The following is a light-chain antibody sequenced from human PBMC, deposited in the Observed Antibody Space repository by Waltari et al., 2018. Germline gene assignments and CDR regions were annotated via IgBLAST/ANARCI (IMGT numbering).Light chain of an antibody. CDR1: QTVLYTSNNKNY. V-gene: IGKV4-1*01. CDR3: QQYYTTPIT. Sequence: DIVMTQSPDSLAVSLGERATLSCKSSQTVLYTSNNKNYLAWYQQKPGQPPKLLIYWASTRESGVPDRFSGSWSGTDFTLTISSLQAEDVAVYYCQQYYTTPITFGQGTRLEIK. J-gene: IGKJ5*01. CDR2: WAS.